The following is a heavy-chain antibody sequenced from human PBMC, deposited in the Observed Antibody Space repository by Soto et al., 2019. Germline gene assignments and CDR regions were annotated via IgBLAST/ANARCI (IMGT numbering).Heavy chain of an antibody. CDR2: IYSSGST. CDR1: GFTVSNNY. Sequence: GSLRLSCAASGFTVSNNYMTGARQAPGKGLEWVSFIYSSGSTYYADSVKGRFTISRDNFKNTLYLQMNSLRAEDTAVYYCARGYSYTQAVFDYWGLRTLVLVSS. CDR3: ARGYSYTQAVFDY. J-gene: IGHJ4*02. D-gene: IGHD5-18*01. V-gene: IGHV3-53*01.